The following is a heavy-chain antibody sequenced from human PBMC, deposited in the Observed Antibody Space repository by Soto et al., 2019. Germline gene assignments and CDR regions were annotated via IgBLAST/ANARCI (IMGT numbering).Heavy chain of an antibody. CDR1: GYSFTTYW. CDR2: ISPGGSDT. J-gene: IGHJ6*02. CDR3: ARTSASDYYYYGMDV. V-gene: IGHV5-51*01. Sequence: LKISCKGSGYSFTTYWIGWVRQMPGKGLEWMGIISPGGSDTRYSPSFQGQVTISADKSISTAYLQWSSLKASDTAMYYCARTSASDYYYYGMDVWGQGTTVTVSS.